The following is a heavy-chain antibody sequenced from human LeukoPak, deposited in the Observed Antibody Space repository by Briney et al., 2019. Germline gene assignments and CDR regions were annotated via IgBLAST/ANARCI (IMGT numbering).Heavy chain of an antibody. D-gene: IGHD4-17*01. Sequence: PSETLSLTCTVSGYSFSSGYYWGWIRQPPGKGLEWIGSIYHSGSTYYNPSLKSRVTISVDTSKNQFSLKLSSVTAADTAVYYCARSVTRLGYFDYWGQGTLVTVSS. CDR1: GYSFSSGYY. CDR2: IYHSGST. CDR3: ARSVTRLGYFDY. V-gene: IGHV4-38-2*02. J-gene: IGHJ4*02.